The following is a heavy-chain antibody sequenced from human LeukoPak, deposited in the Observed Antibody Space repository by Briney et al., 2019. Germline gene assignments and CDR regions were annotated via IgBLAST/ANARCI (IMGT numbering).Heavy chain of an antibody. CDR3: VRGKWDYFFDY. V-gene: IGHV3-15*05. D-gene: IGHD1-26*01. CDR2: IKSKTDGGTT. CDR1: GFTFSNAW. J-gene: IGHJ4*02. Sequence: PGGSLRLACAASGFTFSNAWMSWVRQAPGKGLEWVGRIKSKTDGGTTDYAAPVKGRFTISRDNSNNTLHLQVSSLRVEDTAVYYCVRGKWDYFFDYWGQGTLVTVSS.